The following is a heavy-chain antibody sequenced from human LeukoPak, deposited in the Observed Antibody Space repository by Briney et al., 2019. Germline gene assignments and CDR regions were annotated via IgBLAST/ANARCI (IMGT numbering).Heavy chain of an antibody. J-gene: IGHJ4*02. CDR3: ARDQASYGSGSEFDY. D-gene: IGHD3-10*01. V-gene: IGHV3-30*04. CDR1: GFTFSRYA. CDR2: ISYDGSNK. Sequence: GGSLRLSCAASGFTFSRYAMHCVRQAPGKVLEWVAVISYDGSNKYYADSVKGLFTISRDNSKNTLYLQMNSLRAEDTAVYYCARDQASYGSGSEFDYWGQGTLVTVSS.